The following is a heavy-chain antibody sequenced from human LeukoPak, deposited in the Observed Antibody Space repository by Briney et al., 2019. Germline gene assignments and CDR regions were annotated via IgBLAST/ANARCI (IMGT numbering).Heavy chain of an antibody. D-gene: IGHD2/OR15-2a*01. CDR1: GFTVSSNY. Sequence: GGSLRLSCAASGFTVSSNYMSWVRQAPGKGLEWVSAISGSGGSTYYADSVKGRFTISRDNSKNTLYLQMNSLRAEDTAVYYCAKDFLFPGDYFDYWGQGTLVTVSS. J-gene: IGHJ4*02. CDR2: ISGSGGST. V-gene: IGHV3-23*01. CDR3: AKDFLFPGDYFDY.